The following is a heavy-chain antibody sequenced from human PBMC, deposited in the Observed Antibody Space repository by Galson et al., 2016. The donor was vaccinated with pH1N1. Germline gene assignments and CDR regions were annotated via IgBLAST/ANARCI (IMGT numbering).Heavy chain of an antibody. CDR2: IDPSGGST. CDR1: GYIFTTQY. D-gene: IGHD3-22*01. J-gene: IGHJ4*02. V-gene: IGHV1-46*01. CDR3: ARGGYWVY. Sequence: SVKVSCKASGYIFTTQYVNWVRQAPGQGLEWLGVIDPSGGSTTYAQKFQGRVTVTVDTSTSTVYMELSSLRSEDTAMYYCARGGYWVYWGQGTLVTVSS.